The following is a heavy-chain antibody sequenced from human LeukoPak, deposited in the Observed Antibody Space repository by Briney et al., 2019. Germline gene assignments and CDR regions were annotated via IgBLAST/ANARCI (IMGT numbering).Heavy chain of an antibody. J-gene: IGHJ4*02. Sequence: PGRSLRLSCAASGFTFSSYAMHWVRQAPGKGLEWVAVISYDGSNKYYADSVKGRFTISRDNSKNTLYLQMNSLRAEDTAVYYCTKGELLLSASDFWGQGTLVTVSS. CDR1: GFTFSSYA. CDR3: TKGELLLSASDF. V-gene: IGHV3-30-3*01. CDR2: ISYDGSNK. D-gene: IGHD2-15*01.